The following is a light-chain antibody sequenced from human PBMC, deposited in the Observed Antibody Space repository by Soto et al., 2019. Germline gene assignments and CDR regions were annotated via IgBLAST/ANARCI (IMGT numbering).Light chain of an antibody. CDR3: QQTYINLWT. J-gene: IGKJ1*01. CDR1: QSVSSN. Sequence: EIVMTQSPFTLSESPRERATLSCRASQSVSSNLALYQQKPGQAPSLLIYGAFTRATGIPARFSGRGSGTDFTLTINNLQREDFADYFCQQTYINLWTFGQGTKVDIK. CDR2: GAF. V-gene: IGKV3-15*01.